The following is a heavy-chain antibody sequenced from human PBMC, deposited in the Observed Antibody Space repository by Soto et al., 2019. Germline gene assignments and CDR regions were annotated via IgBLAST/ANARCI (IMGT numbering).Heavy chain of an antibody. Sequence: SVKVSCKASGGTFSSYAISWVRQAPGQGLEWMGGIIPIFGTANYAQKFQGRVTITADESTSTAYMELSSLRSEDTAVYYCARVFGDGYNHGNAFDIWGQGTMVTVSS. J-gene: IGHJ3*02. V-gene: IGHV1-69*13. CDR1: GGTFSSYA. D-gene: IGHD5-12*01. CDR3: ARVFGDGYNHGNAFDI. CDR2: IIPIFGTA.